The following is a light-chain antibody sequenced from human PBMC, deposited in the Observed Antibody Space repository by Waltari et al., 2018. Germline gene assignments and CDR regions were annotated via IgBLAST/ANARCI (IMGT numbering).Light chain of an antibody. CDR3: MEGAQWYT. CDR2: KVS. Sequence: DVVLTPSPLSLSVTPGQSASVSCRSSQSLAFSDGKTYLNWFHQRPGQSPRRLIYKVSNRESGVPDRISGSGSGTDFALKISRVEAEDVGVYYCMEGAQWYTFGQGTKLEIK. V-gene: IGKV2-30*01. CDR1: QSLAFSDGKTY. J-gene: IGKJ2*01.